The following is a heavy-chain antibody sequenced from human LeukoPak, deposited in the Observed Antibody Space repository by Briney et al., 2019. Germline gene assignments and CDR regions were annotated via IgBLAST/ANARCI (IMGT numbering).Heavy chain of an antibody. D-gene: IGHD2-2*01. CDR2: INPNSGGT. Sequence: ASVKVSRKASGYTFTGYYMHWVRQAPGQGLEWMGWINPNSGGTNYAQKFQGRVTMTRDTSISTAYMELSRLRSDDTAVYYCARTYIVVVPAAGYWGQGTLVTVPS. J-gene: IGHJ4*02. CDR1: GYTFTGYY. V-gene: IGHV1-2*02. CDR3: ARTYIVVVPAAGY.